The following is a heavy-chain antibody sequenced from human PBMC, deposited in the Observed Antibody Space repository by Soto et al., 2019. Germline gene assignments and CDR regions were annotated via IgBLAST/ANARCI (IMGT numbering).Heavy chain of an antibody. CDR1: GYPFTSYG. V-gene: IGHV1-18*01. CDR3: ARDQAVDRNYYYGIDV. Sequence: QVHLVQSGAEVKKPGASVKVSCKTSGYPFTSYGIGWVRQAPGQGLAWMAWISPYNGNTYFAQTFQGRVTLTTDTSMTTVYMELRSLRSDDTAVYYCARDQAVDRNYYYGIDVWGQGTTVIVS. J-gene: IGHJ6*02. CDR2: ISPYNGNT.